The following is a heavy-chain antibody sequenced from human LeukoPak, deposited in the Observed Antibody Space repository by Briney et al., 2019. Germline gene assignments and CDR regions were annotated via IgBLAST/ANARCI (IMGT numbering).Heavy chain of an antibody. CDR3: ARDDPTLFWSGSPFY. Sequence: TGGSLRHSCAASGFTFSSYWMSWVRQAPGKGLEWVANIKQDGSEKFYVDSVKGRFTISRDNAKNSLYLQMNSLRAEDTAVYYCARDDPTLFWSGSPFYWGQGTLVTVSS. D-gene: IGHD3-3*01. J-gene: IGHJ4*02. CDR2: IKQDGSEK. V-gene: IGHV3-7*01. CDR1: GFTFSSYW.